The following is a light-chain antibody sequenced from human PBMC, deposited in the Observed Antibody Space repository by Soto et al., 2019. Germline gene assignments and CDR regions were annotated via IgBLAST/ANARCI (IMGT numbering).Light chain of an antibody. CDR1: QSISSY. Sequence: DIQMTQSPSSLSASVGDRVTITFRASQSISSYLNWYQHKPGKAPKPLIYAASSLQSGVPSRFSGSGSGTDFTLTISSLQPEDFATYYCQQSYSTPLTLGGGTKVEIK. CDR2: AAS. J-gene: IGKJ4*01. CDR3: QQSYSTPLT. V-gene: IGKV1-39*01.